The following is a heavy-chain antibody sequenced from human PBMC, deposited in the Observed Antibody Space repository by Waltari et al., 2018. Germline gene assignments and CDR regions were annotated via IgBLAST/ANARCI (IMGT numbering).Heavy chain of an antibody. Sequence: EVQLVESGGGLVQPGGSLRLSCAASGFTFSSYEMNWVRQAPGKGLEWVSYISSSGSTIYYADSVKGRFTISRDNAKNSLYLQMNSLRAEDTAVYYCAREDYMALLDVWGQGTTVTVSS. CDR1: GFTFSSYE. V-gene: IGHV3-48*03. CDR2: ISSSGSTI. CDR3: AREDYMALLDV. D-gene: IGHD2-2*02. J-gene: IGHJ6*02.